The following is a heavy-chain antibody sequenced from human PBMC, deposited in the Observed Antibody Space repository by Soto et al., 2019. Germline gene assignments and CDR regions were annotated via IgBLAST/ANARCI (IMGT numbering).Heavy chain of an antibody. CDR1: GFTFSNYW. D-gene: IGHD2-21*02. J-gene: IGHJ4*02. Sequence: PGGSLRLSCAASGFTFSNYWMHWVRQVPGKGLVWVSRINSDGSTTNYADSVKGRFTVSRDNAKNTLYLQMNSLRVEDTAVYICARVGSWAYCGVDCFSSDYWGQGSVVTVSS. CDR3: ARVGSWAYCGVDCFSSDY. V-gene: IGHV3-74*01. CDR2: INSDGSTT.